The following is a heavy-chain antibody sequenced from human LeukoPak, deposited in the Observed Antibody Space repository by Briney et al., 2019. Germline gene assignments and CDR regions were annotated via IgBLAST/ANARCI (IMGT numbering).Heavy chain of an antibody. CDR3: AGNGDYDSLYGMDV. CDR1: GGSISSYY. D-gene: IGHD4-17*01. J-gene: IGHJ6*02. Sequence: SETLSLTCTVSGGSISSYYWSWIRQPPGKGLEWIGYIYYSGSTYYNPSLKSRVTISVDTSKNQFSLKLSSVTAADTAVYYCAGNGDYDSLYGMDVWGQGTTVTVSS. V-gene: IGHV4-59*06. CDR2: IYYSGST.